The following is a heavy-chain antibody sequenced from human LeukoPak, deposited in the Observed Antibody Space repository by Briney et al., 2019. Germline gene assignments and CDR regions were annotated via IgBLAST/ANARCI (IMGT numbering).Heavy chain of an antibody. J-gene: IGHJ4*02. CDR3: ARDSHDGYYFDY. V-gene: IGHV4-61*02. CDR2: IYTSGST. CDR1: GGSISSDTYY. Sequence: PSETLSLTCTVSGGSISSDTYYWSWIRQPAGEGLEWIGRIYTSGSTNYNPSLKSRATISVDTSKNQFSLSLSSVTAADTAVYYCARDSHDGYYFDYWGQGTLVTVSS.